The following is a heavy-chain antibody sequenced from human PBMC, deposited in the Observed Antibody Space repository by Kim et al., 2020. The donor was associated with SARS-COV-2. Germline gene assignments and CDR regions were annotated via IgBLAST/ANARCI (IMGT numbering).Heavy chain of an antibody. J-gene: IGHJ5*02. CDR1: GFTFSSYG. D-gene: IGHD3-3*01. CDR2: ISYDGSNK. V-gene: IGHV3-30*18. Sequence: GGSLRLSCAASGFTFSSYGMHWVRQAPGKGLEWVAVISYDGSNKYYADSVKGRFTISRDNSKNTLYLQMNSLRAEDTAGYYCAKGSITIFGVVITDNWFDPWGQGTLVNVSS. CDR3: AKGSITIFGVVITDNWFDP.